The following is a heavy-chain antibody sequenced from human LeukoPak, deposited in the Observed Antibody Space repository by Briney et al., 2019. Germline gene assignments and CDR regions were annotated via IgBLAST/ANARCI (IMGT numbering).Heavy chain of an antibody. V-gene: IGHV3-9*03. J-gene: IGHJ3*02. D-gene: IGHD6-13*01. CDR3: GKAYSASGGAFDI. CDR1: GFTFHDYA. CDR2: ISWNSDSI. Sequence: GGSLTLSCAASGFTFHDYAMHWVRHAPGKGLEWVSGISWNSDSIGYAGSVKGRFTISRDNAKNSLYLHMNSLRAEDMALYYCGKAYSASGGAFDIWGQGTMVTVSS.